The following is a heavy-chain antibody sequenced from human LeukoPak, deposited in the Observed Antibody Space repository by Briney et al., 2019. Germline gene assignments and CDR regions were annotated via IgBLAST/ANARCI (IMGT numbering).Heavy chain of an antibody. Sequence: GGSLRLSCAASGFTFSTYAMTWVRQAPGKGLEWVSLISGTGGSTYYADSVKGRFTISRDNSKNTLYLQMNSLRAEDTAVYYCARVTRGVDGHDWFDPWGQGTLITVSS. CDR1: GFTFSTYA. V-gene: IGHV3-23*01. D-gene: IGHD2-15*01. CDR3: ARVTRGVDGHDWFDP. J-gene: IGHJ5*02. CDR2: ISGTGGST.